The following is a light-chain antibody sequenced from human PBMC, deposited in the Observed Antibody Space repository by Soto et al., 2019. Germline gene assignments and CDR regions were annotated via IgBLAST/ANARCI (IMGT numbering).Light chain of an antibody. CDR1: NSNIGTNT. CDR3: AAWDDSLGAYV. Sequence: QSALTQSPSASATPGQRVTISCSGSNSNIGTNTVNWYQQLPGTAPRLLIYTNNQRPSGVPQRFSGSKTGTSASLAIGGLQSEDGADYYCAAWDDSLGAYVFGTGTKVTVL. CDR2: TNN. V-gene: IGLV1-44*01. J-gene: IGLJ1*01.